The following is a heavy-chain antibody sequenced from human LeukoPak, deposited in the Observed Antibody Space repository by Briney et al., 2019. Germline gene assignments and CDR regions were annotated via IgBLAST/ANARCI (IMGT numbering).Heavy chain of an antibody. CDR2: INPNSGGT. CDR3: ARDFSWSGYYTYSSGLLFDY. Sequence: ASVKVSCKASGYTFTGYYMHWVRQAPGQGLEWMGWINPNSGGTNYAQKFQGRVTMTRDTSISTAYMELRSLRSDDTAVYYCARDFSWSGYYTYSSGLLFDYWGQGTLVTVSS. CDR1: GYTFTGYY. D-gene: IGHD3-3*01. J-gene: IGHJ4*02. V-gene: IGHV1-2*02.